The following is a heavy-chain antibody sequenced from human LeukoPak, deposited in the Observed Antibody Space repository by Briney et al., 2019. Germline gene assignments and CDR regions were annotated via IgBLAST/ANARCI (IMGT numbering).Heavy chain of an antibody. V-gene: IGHV3-9*01. Sequence: GGSLRLSCAASGFTFDDYAMQWVRQAPGKGLEWVSGISWNSGSIGYADSVKGRFTISRDNAKNSLYLQMNSLRAEDTALYYCAKDKGVNKYYFDYWGQGTLVTVSS. CDR2: ISWNSGSI. J-gene: IGHJ4*02. CDR3: AKDKGVNKYYFDY. D-gene: IGHD2-8*01. CDR1: GFTFDDYA.